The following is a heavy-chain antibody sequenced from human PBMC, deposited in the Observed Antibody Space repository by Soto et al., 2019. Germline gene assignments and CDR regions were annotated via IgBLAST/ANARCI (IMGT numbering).Heavy chain of an antibody. CDR1: GGSISSGGYY. D-gene: IGHD2-2*01. CDR3: ARVLGCSSTSGQNWFDP. CDR2: IYYSGST. Sequence: VQLQESGPGLVKPSQTLSLTCTVSGGSISSGGYYWSWIRQHPGKGLEWIGYIYYSGSTYYNPSRKSRVTISVDSSQNQFALKLSSVTAADTAVYYWARVLGCSSTSGQNWFDPWGQGTLVTVSS. V-gene: IGHV4-31*03. J-gene: IGHJ5*02.